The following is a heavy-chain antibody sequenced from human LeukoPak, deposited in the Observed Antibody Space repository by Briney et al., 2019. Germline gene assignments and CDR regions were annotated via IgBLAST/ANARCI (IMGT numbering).Heavy chain of an antibody. CDR2: IYDSGST. CDR3: ASAGSGYDSSYYYGMDV. CDR1: RDSTSRYY. V-gene: IGHV4-59*01. D-gene: IGHD5-12*01. Sequence: SETPSLTCIVSRDSTSRYYMCWIRQPPGKGLEWIGYIYDSGSTNDNPSLKSRVTISVDTSKNQFSLKLSSVTAADTAVYYCASAGSGYDSSYYYGMDVWGQGTTVTVSS. J-gene: IGHJ6*02.